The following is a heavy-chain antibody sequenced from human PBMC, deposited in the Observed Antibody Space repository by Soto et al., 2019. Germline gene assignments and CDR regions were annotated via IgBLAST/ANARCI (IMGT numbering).Heavy chain of an antibody. Sequence: PRGARRLCCPASGFTDSSKYMTWVRQATGKGLEWVSAIGTAGDTYYPDSVKGRFAISRENAKNSLYLQVNSLRVGDTAVYYCARGPWPRGDSSGFYYYFDYWGQGTLVTVSS. CDR1: GFTDSSKY. CDR3: ARGPWPRGDSSGFYYYFDY. J-gene: IGHJ4*02. CDR2: IGTAGDT. V-gene: IGHV3-13*04. D-gene: IGHD3-22*01.